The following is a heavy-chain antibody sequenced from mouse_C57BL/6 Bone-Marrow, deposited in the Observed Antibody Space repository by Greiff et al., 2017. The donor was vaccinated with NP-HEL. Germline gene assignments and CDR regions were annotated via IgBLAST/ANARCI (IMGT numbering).Heavy chain of an antibody. D-gene: IGHD2-3*01. CDR3: ARGGYYVGWFAY. Sequence: QVQLQQPGAELVKPGASVKLSCKASGYTFTSYWMHWVKQRPGRGLEWRGRIEPNSGGTKYNEKFKSKATLTVDKPSSTAYMQLSSLTSEDSAVYYCARGGYYVGWFAYWGQGTLVTVSA. J-gene: IGHJ3*01. CDR2: IEPNSGGT. CDR1: GYTFTSYW. V-gene: IGHV1-72*01.